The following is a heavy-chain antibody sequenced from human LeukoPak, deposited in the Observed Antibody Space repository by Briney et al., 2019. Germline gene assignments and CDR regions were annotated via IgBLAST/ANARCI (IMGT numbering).Heavy chain of an antibody. J-gene: IGHJ4*02. Sequence: PSQTLSLTCTVSGGSISSGGYYWSWIRQHPGKGLEWIGYIYYSGSTYYNPSLKSRVTISVDTSKNQFSLKLSSVTAADTAVYYCARGVFVVVPAAIPPDYWGQGTLVTVSS. V-gene: IGHV4-31*03. CDR3: ARGVFVVVPAAIPPDY. D-gene: IGHD2-2*01. CDR1: GGSISSGGYY. CDR2: IYYSGST.